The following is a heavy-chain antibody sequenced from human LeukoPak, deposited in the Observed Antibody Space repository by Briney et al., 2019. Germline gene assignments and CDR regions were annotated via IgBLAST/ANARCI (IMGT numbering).Heavy chain of an antibody. V-gene: IGHV1-8*03. Sequence: GASVKVPCKASGYTFINYDINWVGQATGQGLEWMGWMNPKSGNTGFAQKFQGRVTITRNTSISAAYMELSSLRSDDTAVYYCARGEGGSYSHEYFQHWGQGTLVTVSS. CDR3: ARGEGGSYSHEYFQH. D-gene: IGHD3-10*01. CDR2: MNPKSGNT. CDR1: GYTFINYD. J-gene: IGHJ1*01.